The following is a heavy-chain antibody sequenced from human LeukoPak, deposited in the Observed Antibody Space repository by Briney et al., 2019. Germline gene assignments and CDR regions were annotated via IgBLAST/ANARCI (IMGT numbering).Heavy chain of an antibody. Sequence: GGSLRLSCAASGFTFSSYGMHWVRQAPGKGLEWVSSISSSSSYIYYADSVKGRFTISRDNAKNSLYLQMNSLRAEDTAVYYCARVVQPLEYYFDYWGQGTLVTVSS. V-gene: IGHV3-21*04. CDR2: ISSSSSYI. CDR1: GFTFSSYG. CDR3: ARVVQPLEYYFDY. J-gene: IGHJ4*02.